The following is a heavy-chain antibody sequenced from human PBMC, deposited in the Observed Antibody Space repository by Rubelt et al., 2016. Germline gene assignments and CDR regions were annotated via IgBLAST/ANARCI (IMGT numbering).Heavy chain of an antibody. J-gene: IGHJ4*02. D-gene: IGHD3-16*01. Sequence: EVQLVESGGGLVQPGGSLRLSCAASGFTFSSYSMNWVRQAPGKGLEWVSYISSSSSTIYYADSVKGRFTISRDNAKNSLYLQMNSLRAEDTAVFYCAASESWGYFDDWGQGTLVTVSS. CDR3: AASESWGYFDD. V-gene: IGHV3-48*04. CDR1: GFTFSSYS. CDR2: ISSSSSTI.